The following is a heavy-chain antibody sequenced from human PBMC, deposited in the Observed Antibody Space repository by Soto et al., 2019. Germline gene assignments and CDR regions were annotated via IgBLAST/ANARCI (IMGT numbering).Heavy chain of an antibody. D-gene: IGHD3-16*02. CDR3: ARDMITFGGVIVNYYYYMDV. CDR2: ISSSSSYI. J-gene: IGHJ6*03. Sequence: GGSLRLSCAASGFTFSSYSMNWVRQAPGKGLEWVSSISSSSSYIYYADSVKGRFTISRDNAKNSLYLQMNSLGAEDTAVYYCARDMITFGGVIVNYYYYMDVWGKGTTVTVSS. CDR1: GFTFSSYS. V-gene: IGHV3-21*01.